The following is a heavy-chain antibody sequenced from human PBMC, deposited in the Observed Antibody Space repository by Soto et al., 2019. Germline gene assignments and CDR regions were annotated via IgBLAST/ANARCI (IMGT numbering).Heavy chain of an antibody. D-gene: IGHD6-13*01. CDR2: MIPILGKA. Sequence: SVKVSCKASGGTFSSYTISWVRQATGQGLEWMGRMIPILGKANYAQKFQGRVTITADKSTSTAYMELSSLRSEDTAVYYCASGSWQKLVLRYWGQGNLVTVSS. CDR3: ASGSWQKLVLRY. V-gene: IGHV1-69*02. J-gene: IGHJ4*02. CDR1: GGTFSSYT.